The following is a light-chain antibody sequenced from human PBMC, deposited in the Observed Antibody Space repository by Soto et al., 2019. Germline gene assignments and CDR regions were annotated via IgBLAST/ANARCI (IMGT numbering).Light chain of an antibody. CDR2: AAS. CDR3: HQSYSTPLT. Sequence: DIQMTQSPSSLSASVGDRVTITCRTSQSISNYLNWYQQKLGKAPKLLVYAASSLQTGVPSRFRGSGSGTDFTLTITSLQPEDFATYYCHQSYSTPLTFGGGTRLEI. CDR1: QSISNY. J-gene: IGKJ5*01. V-gene: IGKV1-39*01.